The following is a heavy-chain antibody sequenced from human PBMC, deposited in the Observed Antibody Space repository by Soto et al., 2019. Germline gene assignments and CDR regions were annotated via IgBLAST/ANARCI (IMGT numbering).Heavy chain of an antibody. CDR2: IGTAGDT. CDR3: ARVAAHNWNYYYYGMDA. Sequence: PGGSLRLSCAASGFTFSSYDMHWVRQATGKGLEWVSAIGTAGDTYYPGSVKGRFTISRENAKNSLYLQMNSLRAEDTAVYYCARVAAHNWNYYYYGMDAWGQGTTVTVSS. CDR1: GFTFSSYD. V-gene: IGHV3-13*01. J-gene: IGHJ6*02. D-gene: IGHD1-1*01.